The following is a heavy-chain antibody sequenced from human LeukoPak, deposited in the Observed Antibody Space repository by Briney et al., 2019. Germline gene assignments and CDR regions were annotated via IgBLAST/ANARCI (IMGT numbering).Heavy chain of an antibody. J-gene: IGHJ5*02. CDR3: ARDLTADILTGYYRNWFDP. D-gene: IGHD3-9*01. CDR1: GFTFSSYA. Sequence: GRSLRLSCAAPGFTFSSYAMHWVRQAPGKGLEWVAVISYDGSNKYYADSVKGRFTISRDNSKNTLYLQMNSLRAEDTAVYYCARDLTADILTGYYRNWFDPWGQGTLVTVSS. CDR2: ISYDGSNK. V-gene: IGHV3-30*04.